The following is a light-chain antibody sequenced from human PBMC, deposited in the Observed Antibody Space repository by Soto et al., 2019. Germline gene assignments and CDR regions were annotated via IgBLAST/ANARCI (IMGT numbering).Light chain of an antibody. V-gene: IGKV1-5*01. Sequence: IKMNTSPSTLSAYVGDRVTITCRTGQSIIRWLAWYQQKPGEAPKLLIYGASTLQSGVPSRFSGSRSGTDYTLTIASLQPEDFATYYCQQLNGSPWTFGQGTKVDI. CDR2: GAS. CDR1: QSIIRW. CDR3: QQLNGSPWT. J-gene: IGKJ1*01.